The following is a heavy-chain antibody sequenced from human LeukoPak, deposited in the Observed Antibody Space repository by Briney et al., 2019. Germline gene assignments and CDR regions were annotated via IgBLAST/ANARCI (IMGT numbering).Heavy chain of an antibody. CDR1: GFTFSNAW. J-gene: IGHJ4*02. V-gene: IGHV3-15*01. Sequence: GGSLRLPCAASGFTFSNAWMSWVRQAPGKGLEGVGRIKSKTDGGTTDYAAPVKGRFTTSRDDSKNTLYLQMNSLKTEDTAVYYCTTGYCSRTSCYYFDYWGQGTLVTVSS. CDR3: TTGYCSRTSCYYFDY. D-gene: IGHD2-2*01. CDR2: IKSKTDGGTT.